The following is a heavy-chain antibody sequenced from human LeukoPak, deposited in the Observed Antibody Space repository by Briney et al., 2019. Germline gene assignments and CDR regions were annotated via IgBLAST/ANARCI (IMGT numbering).Heavy chain of an antibody. D-gene: IGHD6-19*01. CDR3: ARPGHGSGWYGSFDY. Sequence: ASVKVSCKASGYTFTSYYMHWVRQAPGQGLEWMGIINPSGGSTSYAQKFQGRVTMTRDTSTSTVYMELSSLRSEDTAVYYCARPGHGSGWYGSFDYWGQGTLVTVSS. CDR2: INPSGGST. J-gene: IGHJ4*02. V-gene: IGHV1-46*01. CDR1: GYTFTSYY.